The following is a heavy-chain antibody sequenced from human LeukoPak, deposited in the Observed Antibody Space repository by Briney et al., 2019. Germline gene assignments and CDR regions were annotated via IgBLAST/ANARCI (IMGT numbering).Heavy chain of an antibody. J-gene: IGHJ3*02. D-gene: IGHD2-15*01. CDR3: ARYIVVVVAATFDAFDI. Sequence: SETLSLTCTVSGYSISSGHYWGWIRQPPGQGLEWIGTIYHGGNTYYNPSLKSRAALSVDTSKNQFSLRLSSVTAADTAVYYCARYIVVVVAATFDAFDIWGQGTTVTVSS. V-gene: IGHV4-38-2*02. CDR2: IYHGGNT. CDR1: GYSISSGHY.